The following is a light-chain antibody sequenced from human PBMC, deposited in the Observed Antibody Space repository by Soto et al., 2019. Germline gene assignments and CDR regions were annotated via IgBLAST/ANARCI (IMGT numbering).Light chain of an antibody. Sequence: QSVLTQPASVSGSPGQSITIPCTGTSSDVGGYNYVSWYQEHPGKAPKLMIYDVSNRPSGVSNRFSGSKSGNTASLTISGLQAGDEADYYCSSYTTDSTYVFGTGTKVTVL. V-gene: IGLV2-14*01. CDR3: SSYTTDSTYV. J-gene: IGLJ1*01. CDR2: DVS. CDR1: SSDVGGYNY.